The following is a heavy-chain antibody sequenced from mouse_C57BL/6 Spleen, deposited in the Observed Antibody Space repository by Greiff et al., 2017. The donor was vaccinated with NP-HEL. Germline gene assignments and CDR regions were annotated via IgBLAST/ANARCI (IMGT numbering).Heavy chain of an antibody. V-gene: IGHV5-4*01. D-gene: IGHD1-1*01. CDR1: GFTFSSYA. CDR3: ARDPVAPYWYFDV. CDR2: ISDGGSYT. Sequence: EVHLVESGGGLVKPGGSLKLSCAASGFTFSSYAMSWVRQTPEKRLEWVATISDGGSYTYYPDNVKGRFTFSRDNAKNNLYLQMSHLKSEDTAMYYCARDPVAPYWYFDVWGTGTTVTVSS. J-gene: IGHJ1*03.